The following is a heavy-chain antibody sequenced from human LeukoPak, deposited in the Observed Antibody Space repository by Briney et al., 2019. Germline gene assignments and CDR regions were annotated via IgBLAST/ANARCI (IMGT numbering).Heavy chain of an antibody. CDR1: GGSISSSSYY. CDR3: ARSARGKDWSYYMDV. Sequence: SETLSLTCTVSGGSISSSSYYWGWIRQPPGKGLEWIGSIYYSGSTYYNPSLKSRVTISVDTSKNQFSLKLSSVTAADTAVYYCARSARGKDWSYYMDVWGKGTTVTVSS. V-gene: IGHV4-39*01. D-gene: IGHD3/OR15-3a*01. CDR2: IYYSGST. J-gene: IGHJ6*03.